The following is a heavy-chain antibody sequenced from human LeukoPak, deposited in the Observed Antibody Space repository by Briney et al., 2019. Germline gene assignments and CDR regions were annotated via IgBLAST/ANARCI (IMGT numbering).Heavy chain of an antibody. Sequence: SVKVSCKASGGTFSSYAISWVRQAPGQGLEWMGRIIPILGIANYAQKFQGRVTITADKSTSTAYMELSSLRSEDTAVYYCAREYCSSTSCYSNWFDPWGQGTLVTVSS. J-gene: IGHJ5*02. V-gene: IGHV1-69*04. CDR3: AREYCSSTSCYSNWFDP. D-gene: IGHD2-2*02. CDR2: IIPILGIA. CDR1: GGTFSSYA.